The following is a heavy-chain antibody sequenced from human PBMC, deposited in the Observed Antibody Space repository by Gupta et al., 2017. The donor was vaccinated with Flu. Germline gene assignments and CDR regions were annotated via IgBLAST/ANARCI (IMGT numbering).Heavy chain of an antibody. D-gene: IGHD2-15*01. CDR3: ARKGGGHCSGGSCYSFDY. V-gene: IGHV1-69*01. Sequence: QVQLVQSAAEVKKPGSSVKVSCQAYGVTFSSYAINWVRQDPGQGRGWMGGVTPVFGPTIYAQRFQGRVTITADESTSTAYRELSSLTSDDTAFDDCARKGGGHCSGGSCYSFDYWGQGTPVTVPS. CDR2: VTPVFGPT. J-gene: IGHJ4*02. CDR1: GVTFSSYA.